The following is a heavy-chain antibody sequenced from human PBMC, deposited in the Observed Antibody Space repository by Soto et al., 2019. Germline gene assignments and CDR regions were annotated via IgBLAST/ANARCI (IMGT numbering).Heavy chain of an antibody. D-gene: IGHD6-19*01. CDR1: GFTFSSYA. CDR2: ISSNGGST. CDR3: VKDPRSSGWYMYFDY. Sequence: LRLSCSASGFTFSSYAMHWVRQAPGKGLEYVSAISSNGGSTYYADSVKGRFTTSRDNSKNTLYLQMSSLRAEDTAVYYCVKDPRSSGWYMYFDYWGQGTLVTVSS. V-gene: IGHV3-64D*06. J-gene: IGHJ4*02.